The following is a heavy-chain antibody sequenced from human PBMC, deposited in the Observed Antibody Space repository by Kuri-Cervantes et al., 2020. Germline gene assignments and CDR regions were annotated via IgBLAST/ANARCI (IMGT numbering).Heavy chain of an antibody. CDR2: ISYDGSNK. D-gene: IGHD6-19*01. CDR1: GFTFSSYG. Sequence: GESLKISCAASGFTFSSYGMHWVRQAPGKGLEWVAVISYDGSNKYYADSVKGRFTISRDNSKNTLYLQMNSLRAEDTAVYYCAKDQGSGRYGSYFDYWGQGTLVTVSS. CDR3: AKDQGSGRYGSYFDY. V-gene: IGHV3-30*18. J-gene: IGHJ4*02.